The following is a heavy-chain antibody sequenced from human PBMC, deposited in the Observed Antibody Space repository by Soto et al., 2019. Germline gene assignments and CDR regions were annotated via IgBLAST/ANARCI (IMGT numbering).Heavy chain of an antibody. CDR2: ISYDGSNK. CDR1: GFTFSSYA. J-gene: IGHJ6*02. CDR3: ARLRGSSWYEAYYYYGMDV. V-gene: IGHV3-30-3*01. D-gene: IGHD6-13*01. Sequence: GGSLRLSCAASGFTFSSYAMHWVRQAPGKGLEWVAVISYDGSNKYYADSVKGRFTISRDNSKNTLYLQMNSLRAEDTAVYYCARLRGSSWYEAYYYYGMDVWGQGTTVTVSS.